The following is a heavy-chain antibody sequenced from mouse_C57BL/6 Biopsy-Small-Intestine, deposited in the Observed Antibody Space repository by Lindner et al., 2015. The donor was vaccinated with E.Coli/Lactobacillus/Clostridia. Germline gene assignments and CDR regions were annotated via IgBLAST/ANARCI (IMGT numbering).Heavy chain of an antibody. CDR2: MNPNSGNT. J-gene: IGHJ2*01. V-gene: IGHV1-84*02. CDR1: GYTFTNYD. Sequence: SVKVSCKASGYTFTNYDINWVRQATGQGLEWMGWMNPNSGNTGYAQKFQGRVTMTRSTSISTAYMELSSLRSEDTAVYYCARGRAGSGYQYYFDYWGQGTLVTVSS. CDR3: ARGRAGSGYQYYFDY. D-gene: IGHD2-2*01.